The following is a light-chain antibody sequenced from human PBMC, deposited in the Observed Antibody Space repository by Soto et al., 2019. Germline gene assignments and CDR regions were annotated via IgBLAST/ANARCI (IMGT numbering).Light chain of an antibody. CDR2: EVS. J-gene: IGLJ1*01. CDR1: SSDVGGYNY. Sequence: QSVLTQPASVPGSPGQSITISCTGTSSDVGGYNYVSWYQQHPGKAPKLMIYEVSNRPSGVSNRFSGSKSGNTASLTISGLQAEDEAGYYCSSYTSSSTLYVFGTGTKVTVL. V-gene: IGLV2-14*01. CDR3: SSYTSSSTLYV.